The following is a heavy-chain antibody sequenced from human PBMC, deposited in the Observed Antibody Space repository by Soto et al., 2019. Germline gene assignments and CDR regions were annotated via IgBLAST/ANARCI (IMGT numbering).Heavy chain of an antibody. CDR1: GFTFSTSA. D-gene: IGHD2-21*01. J-gene: IGHJ4*02. V-gene: IGHV3-23*01. Sequence: EVQLLESGGGLVQPGGSLRLSCAASGFTFSTSAMTWVRQAPGKGLEWVSTTGLNGRTTYYADSVKGRFTVSRDNSKNTLDLQMSSLRAEDTAVYYCATVHGTSRSVDSGGQGTLVTVSS. CDR3: ATVHGTSRSVDS. CDR2: TGLNGRTT.